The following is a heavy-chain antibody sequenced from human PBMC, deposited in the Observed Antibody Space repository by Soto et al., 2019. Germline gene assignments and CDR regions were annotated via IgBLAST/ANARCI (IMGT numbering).Heavy chain of an antibody. CDR2: LVPVFGTA. V-gene: IGHV1-69*06. D-gene: IGHD3-10*01. Sequence: QVQLVQSGAEVKKPGSSVKVSCKASGGTFSSLAISWVRQAPGQGLEWMGVLVPVFGTANYAQKFQDRVTITADKATSTSYLELSRLRSEDTAVYYCARSPGVFDYWGQGTLVTVSS. J-gene: IGHJ4*02. CDR1: GGTFSSLA. CDR3: ARSPGVFDY.